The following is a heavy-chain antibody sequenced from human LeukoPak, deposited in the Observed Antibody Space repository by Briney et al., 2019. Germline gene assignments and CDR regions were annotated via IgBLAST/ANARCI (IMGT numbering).Heavy chain of an antibody. Sequence: SETLSLTCTVSGYSISSGYYWGWIRQPPGKGLEWIGSIYHSGSTYYNPPLKSRVTISVDTSKNQFSLKLSSVTAADTAVYYCARVVVVVAATSPLGWFDPWGQGTLVTVSS. CDR3: ARVVVVVAATSPLGWFDP. D-gene: IGHD2-15*01. J-gene: IGHJ5*02. CDR2: IYHSGST. V-gene: IGHV4-38-2*02. CDR1: GYSISSGYY.